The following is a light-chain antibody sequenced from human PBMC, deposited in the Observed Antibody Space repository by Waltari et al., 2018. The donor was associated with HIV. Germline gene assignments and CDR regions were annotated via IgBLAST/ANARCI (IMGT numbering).Light chain of an antibody. CDR1: TSNIGSNF. CDR3: ASWDDKLRGHV. J-gene: IGLJ1*01. Sequence: QSTLTQPPSLSGTPGQRLTIPCFGNTSNIGSNFVFWYRQISGTAPYLLLFRNGQRPSGVGDRFSGSRSGASASLVITGLRVDDEADYYCASWDDKLRGHVFGSGTTVSV. V-gene: IGLV1-47*01. CDR2: RNG.